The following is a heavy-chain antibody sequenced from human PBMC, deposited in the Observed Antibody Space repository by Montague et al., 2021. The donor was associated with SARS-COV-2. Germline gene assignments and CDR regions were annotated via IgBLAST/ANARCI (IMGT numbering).Heavy chain of an antibody. CDR1: GGSFSNFY. CDR2: INHRGYI. V-gene: IGHV4-34*01. J-gene: IGHJ4*02. Sequence: SETLSLTCAVYGGSFSNFYWSWIRQPPGKGLEWIGEINHRGYIDYNPSLESRVTISVDTSKNQFSLKVSSVTAADTAVYYCASAPRNSFGYWAYWGQGTLLTVSS. D-gene: IGHD3-22*01. CDR3: ASAPRNSFGYWAY.